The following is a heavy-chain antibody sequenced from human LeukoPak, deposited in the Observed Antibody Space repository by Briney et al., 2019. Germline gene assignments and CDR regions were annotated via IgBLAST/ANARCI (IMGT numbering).Heavy chain of an antibody. CDR3: ARGQGAPLSPWQHLAYYFDY. Sequence: SETLSLTCTVSGGSISNYYWSWIRQPPGKGLEWIGYIYYSGSTNYNPSLKSRVTISVDTSKNQFSLKLSSVTAADTAVYYCARGQGAPLSPWQHLAYYFDYWGQGTLVTVSS. CDR1: GGSISNYY. D-gene: IGHD6-13*01. CDR2: IYYSGST. J-gene: IGHJ4*02. V-gene: IGHV4-59*01.